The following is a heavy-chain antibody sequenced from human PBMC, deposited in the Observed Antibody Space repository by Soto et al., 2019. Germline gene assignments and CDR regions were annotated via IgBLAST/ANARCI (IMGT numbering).Heavy chain of an antibody. CDR3: ARVWTTVTTRYYYMDV. D-gene: IGHD4-4*01. J-gene: IGHJ6*03. CDR2: IYPGDSDT. V-gene: IGHV5-51*01. Sequence: GESLKISCKGSGYSFTSYWIGWVRQMPGKGLEWMGIIYPGDSDTRYSPSFQGQVTISADKSISTAYLQWSSLKASDTAMYYCARVWTTVTTRYYYMDVWGKGTTVTVSS. CDR1: GYSFTSYW.